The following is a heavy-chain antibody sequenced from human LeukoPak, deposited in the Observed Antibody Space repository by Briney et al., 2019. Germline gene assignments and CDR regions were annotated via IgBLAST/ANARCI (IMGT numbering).Heavy chain of an antibody. Sequence: ASVKVSCKASGYTFTSYGISWVRQAPGQGLEWMGWISAYNGNTNYAQKLQGRVTMTTDTSTSTAYMELRSLRSDDTAVYYCAREVPYDTSRYYQPFDYWGQGTLVTVAS. CDR3: AREVPYDTSRYYQPFDY. V-gene: IGHV1-18*01. CDR2: ISAYNGNT. CDR1: GYTFTSYG. D-gene: IGHD3-22*01. J-gene: IGHJ4*02.